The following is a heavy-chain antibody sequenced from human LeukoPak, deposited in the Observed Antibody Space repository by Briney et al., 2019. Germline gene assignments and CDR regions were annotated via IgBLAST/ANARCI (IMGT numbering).Heavy chain of an antibody. CDR1: GFTFSNYA. V-gene: IGHV3-23*01. CDR3: AKVLMFASGSYPGFDH. D-gene: IGHD3-10*01. Sequence: GGSLRLSCAASGFTFSNYAMSWVRQAPGKGLEWVSAISGSGGNTYYTDSVKGRFTISRDNSKNMLYLQMNSLRAEDTAVYYCAKVLMFASGSYPGFDHWGQGTLVTVSS. J-gene: IGHJ4*02. CDR2: ISGSGGNT.